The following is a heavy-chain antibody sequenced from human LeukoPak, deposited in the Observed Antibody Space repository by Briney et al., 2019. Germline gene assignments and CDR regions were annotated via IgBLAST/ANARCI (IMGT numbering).Heavy chain of an antibody. J-gene: IGHJ4*02. CDR2: INHSGST. D-gene: IGHD6-13*01. V-gene: IGHV4-34*01. CDR3: ARGIAAGVDY. CDR1: GGPFSGYY. Sequence: SETLSLTCAVYGGPFSGYYWSWVRQPPGKGLEWIGEINHSGSTNYNPSLKSRVTISVDTSKNQFSLRLSSVTAADTAVYYCARGIAAGVDYWGQGTLVTVSS.